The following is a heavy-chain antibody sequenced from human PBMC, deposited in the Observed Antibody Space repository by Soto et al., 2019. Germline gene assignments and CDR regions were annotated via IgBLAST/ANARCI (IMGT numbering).Heavy chain of an antibody. J-gene: IGHJ1*01. D-gene: IGHD1-26*01. Sequence: QVQLVESGETSVKPGGSLRLSCAASGFAFSDYYMNWIRQAPGRGLEWISYISPSGRTIYYADSVKGRFTVSRDNANNSLFLQLNNLRAEDTAVYYCARATQYSGTYYVYFQHWGLCTLVTVSS. CDR1: GFAFSDYY. CDR2: ISPSGRTI. V-gene: IGHV3-11*01. CDR3: ARATQYSGTYYVYFQH.